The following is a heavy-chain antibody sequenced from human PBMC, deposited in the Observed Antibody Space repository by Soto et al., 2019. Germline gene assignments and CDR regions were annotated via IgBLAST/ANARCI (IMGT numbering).Heavy chain of an antibody. CDR2: ISSSSSYI. D-gene: IGHD2-15*01. Sequence: PGGSLRLSCAASGFTFSSYSMNWVRQAPWKGLEWVSSISSSSSYIYYADSVKGRFTISRDNAKNSLYLQMNSLRAEDTAVYYCASRGLYCSGGSCYRVVDYWGQGTLVTVSS. V-gene: IGHV3-21*01. CDR3: ASRGLYCSGGSCYRVVDY. CDR1: GFTFSSYS. J-gene: IGHJ4*02.